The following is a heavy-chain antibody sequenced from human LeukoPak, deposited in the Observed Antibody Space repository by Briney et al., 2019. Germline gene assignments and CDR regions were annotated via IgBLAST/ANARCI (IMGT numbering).Heavy chain of an antibody. CDR1: GFYFSSNW. CDR2: IKSKTDGGTT. CDR3: TTAYYYDSSGYYYGSRHAFDI. D-gene: IGHD3-22*01. V-gene: IGHV3-15*07. Sequence: PGGSLRLSCAASGFYFSSNWMHWVRQAPGKGLEWVGRIKSKTDGGTTDYAAPVKGRFTISRDDSKKTLYLQMNSLKTEDTAVYYCTTAYYYDSSGYYYGSRHAFDIWGQGTMVTVSS. J-gene: IGHJ3*02.